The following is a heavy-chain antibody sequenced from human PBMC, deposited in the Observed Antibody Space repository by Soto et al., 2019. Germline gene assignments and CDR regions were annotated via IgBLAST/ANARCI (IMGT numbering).Heavy chain of an antibody. CDR1: GYTFTSYD. Sequence: ASVKVSCKASGYTFTSYDINWVRQATGQGLEWMGWMNPNSGNTGYAQKFQGRVTMTRNTSISTAYMELSSLRSEDTAVYYCAREVQCSGGSCRATNWFDPWGQGTLVTSPQ. V-gene: IGHV1-8*01. CDR3: AREVQCSGGSCRATNWFDP. D-gene: IGHD2-15*01. J-gene: IGHJ5*02. CDR2: MNPNSGNT.